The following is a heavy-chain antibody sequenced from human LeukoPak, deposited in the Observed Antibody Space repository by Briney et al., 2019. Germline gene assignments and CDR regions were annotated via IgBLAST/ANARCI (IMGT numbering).Heavy chain of an antibody. D-gene: IGHD3-10*01. V-gene: IGHV4-4*02. CDR2: IYHSGST. J-gene: IGHJ4*02. CDR3: ARREYYGSGSQLSY. CDR1: GGSISSSNW. Sequence: SETLSLTCAVSGGSISSSNWWSWVRQPPGKGLEWIGEIYHSGSTNYNPSLKSRVTISVDKSKNQFSLKLSSVTAADTAVYYCARREYYGSGSQLSYWGQGTLVTVSS.